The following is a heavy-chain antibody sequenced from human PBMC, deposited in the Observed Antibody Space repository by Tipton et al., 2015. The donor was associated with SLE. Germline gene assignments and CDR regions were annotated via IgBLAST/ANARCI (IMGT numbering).Heavy chain of an antibody. CDR1: GASTRSTTFY. CDR3: AGVSRDAFEI. V-gene: IGHV4-39*07. D-gene: IGHD5/OR15-5a*01. CDR2: ISDSGST. J-gene: IGHJ3*02. Sequence: TLSLTCTVSGASTRSTTFYWGWIRQPPGKGLEWIGSISDSGSTHYNPSLKSRVTISVDTSKNQFSLKLSSVTAADTAVYYCAGVSRDAFEIWGQGTMVTVSS.